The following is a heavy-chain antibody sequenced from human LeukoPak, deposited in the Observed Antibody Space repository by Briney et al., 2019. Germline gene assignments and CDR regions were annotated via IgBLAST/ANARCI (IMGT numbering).Heavy chain of an antibody. J-gene: IGHJ4*02. D-gene: IGHD3-10*01. CDR3: AKEMVRGAEAIDY. CDR1: GFTLSSYS. CDR2: ITNSAYI. Sequence: GGSLRLSCAASGFTLSSYSMNWVRQAPGKGLEWVSSITNSAYIYYADSVKGRFTISRDNAKNSLYLQMNSLRAEDTALYYCAKEMVRGAEAIDYWGQGTLVTVSS. V-gene: IGHV3-21*04.